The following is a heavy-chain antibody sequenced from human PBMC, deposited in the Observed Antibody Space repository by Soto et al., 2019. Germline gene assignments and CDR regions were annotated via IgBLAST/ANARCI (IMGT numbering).Heavy chain of an antibody. CDR1: GGTFSSYA. CDR3: ARVPGELLVPLGLDY. V-gene: IGHV1-69*13. Sequence: SVKASCKASGGTFSSYAISWVRQAPGQGLEWMGGIIPIFGTANYAQKFQGRVTITADESTSTAYMELSSLRSEDTAVYYCARVPGELLVPLGLDYWGQGTLVTVSS. CDR2: IIPIFGTA. J-gene: IGHJ4*02. D-gene: IGHD1-26*01.